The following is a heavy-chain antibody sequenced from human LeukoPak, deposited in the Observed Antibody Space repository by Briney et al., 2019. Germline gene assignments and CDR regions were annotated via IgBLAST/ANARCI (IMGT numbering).Heavy chain of an antibody. CDR1: GFTFDDYG. D-gene: IGHD3-9*01. J-gene: IGHJ4*02. CDR3: VKDQGRYFDWLFHSY. CDR2: ISSNGGST. Sequence: GGSLRLSCAASGFTFDDYGMNWVRQAPGKGLEYVSAISSNGGSTYYADSVKGRFTISRDNSKNTLYLQMSSLRAEDTAVYYCVKDQGRYFDWLFHSYWGQGTLVTVSS. V-gene: IGHV3-64D*06.